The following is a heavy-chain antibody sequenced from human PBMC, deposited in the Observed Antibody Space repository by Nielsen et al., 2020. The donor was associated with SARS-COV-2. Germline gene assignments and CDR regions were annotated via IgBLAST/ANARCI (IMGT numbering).Heavy chain of an antibody. Sequence: GESLKISCAASGIGFSSYEMNWVRQAPGKGLEWVSYISPSAGTVYYADSVKGRFTISRDNAQNSLYLQMNSLRVEDTGVYYCARDPGVGVGEDGFDIWGQGTMVTVSS. V-gene: IGHV3-48*03. CDR3: ARDPGVGVGEDGFDI. CDR2: ISPSAGTV. D-gene: IGHD2-2*01. J-gene: IGHJ3*02. CDR1: GIGFSSYE.